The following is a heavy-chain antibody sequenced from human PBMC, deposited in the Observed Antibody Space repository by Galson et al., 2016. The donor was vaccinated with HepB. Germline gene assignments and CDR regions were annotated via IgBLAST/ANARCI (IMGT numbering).Heavy chain of an antibody. CDR2: MSYDGSHK. CDR1: GFTFSIYG. V-gene: IGHV3-30*18. Sequence: SLRLSCAASGFTFSIYGMHWVRQAPGKGLESVAVMSYDGSHKYYADSVKGRFTISRDNSKNLLFLQMDSLRADDTAIYYCAKAREITSWTIWLDSWGRGTLVSVSS. D-gene: IGHD3/OR15-3a*01. CDR3: AKAREITSWTIWLDS. J-gene: IGHJ5*01.